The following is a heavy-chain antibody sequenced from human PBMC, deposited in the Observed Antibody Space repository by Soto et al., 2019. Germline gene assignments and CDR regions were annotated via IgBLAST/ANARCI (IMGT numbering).Heavy chain of an antibody. V-gene: IGHV5-51*01. CDR3: ARRGSYETFDI. J-gene: IGHJ3*02. CDR2: IYPGDSNK. D-gene: IGHD1-26*01. Sequence: PGESLKISFEGSGYNFSTYWIGWVLQMPGRGLEWMGIIYPGDSNKKYSPSLQGHVTISADKSISTAYLQCGSLKASDTATYYCARRGSYETFDIWGQGTMVTVSS. CDR1: GYNFSTYW.